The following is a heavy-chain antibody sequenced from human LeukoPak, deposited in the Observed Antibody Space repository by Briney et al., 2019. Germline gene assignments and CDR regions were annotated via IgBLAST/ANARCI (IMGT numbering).Heavy chain of an antibody. V-gene: IGHV3-23*01. Sequence: GGSLRLSCTASKFTFMNYAMHWVRQAPGKGLEWLSTIGSAGGSIFYADSVKGRFTISRDNSKSTLFLQMDSLRADDTAIYYCARDKSYSAVAGTSPLYWGQGTLVTVSS. CDR1: KFTFMNYA. D-gene: IGHD6-19*01. J-gene: IGHJ4*02. CDR2: IGSAGGSI. CDR3: ARDKSYSAVAGTSPLY.